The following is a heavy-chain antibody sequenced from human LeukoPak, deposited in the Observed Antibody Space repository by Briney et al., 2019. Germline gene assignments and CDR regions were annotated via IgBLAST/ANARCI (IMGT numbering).Heavy chain of an antibody. CDR3: ARDLGYCSSTSCYRDY. J-gene: IGHJ4*02. CDR1: GYTFTGYY. Sequence: ASVKVSCKASGYTFTGYYMHWVRQAPGQGLEWMGRINPNSGGTNYAQKFQGRVTMTRDTSTSTAHMELSRLRSDDTAVYYCARDLGYCSSTSCYRDYWGQGTLVTVSS. D-gene: IGHD2-2*01. V-gene: IGHV1-2*06. CDR2: INPNSGGT.